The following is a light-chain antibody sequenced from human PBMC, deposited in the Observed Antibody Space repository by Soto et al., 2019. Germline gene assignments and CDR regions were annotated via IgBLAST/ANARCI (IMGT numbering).Light chain of an antibody. CDR2: LAS. CDR1: QSLLHSNGYNY. V-gene: IGKV2-28*01. CDR3: MQVLQTPFT. J-gene: IGKJ4*01. Sequence: DIVLTQSTPSLPVTPGEPASISCRSSQSLLHSNGYNYLAWFLQKAGQSPQLLIYLASSRASGVPDRFSGSGSGTDFTLKISRVEAEDVGVYYCMQVLQTPFTFGGGTKVDIK.